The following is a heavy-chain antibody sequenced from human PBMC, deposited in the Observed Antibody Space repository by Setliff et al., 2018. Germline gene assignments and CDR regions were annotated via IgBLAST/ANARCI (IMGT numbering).Heavy chain of an antibody. J-gene: IGHJ4*02. Sequence: RASVKVSCKASGYAFGSSGISWVRQAPGQGLEWMGWISAYNGYIVYAQKFQGRVTMTTDTSTTTAYMEVRSLRSDDTAVYYCARDQKEIVVKPPAASLDYWGQGTQVTVSS. CDR2: ISAYNGYI. D-gene: IGHD2-2*01. V-gene: IGHV1-18*01. CDR3: ARDQKEIVVKPPAASLDY. CDR1: GYAFGSSG.